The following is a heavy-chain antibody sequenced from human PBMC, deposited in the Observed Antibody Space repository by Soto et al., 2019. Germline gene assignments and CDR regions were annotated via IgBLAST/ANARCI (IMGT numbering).Heavy chain of an antibody. CDR1: GFTFSSYS. Sequence: VQLVESGGGLVKPGGSLRLSCAASGFTFSSYSMNWVRQAPGKGLEWVSSISSSSSYIYYADSVKGRFTISRDNAKNSLYLQMNSLRAEDTAVYYCARDETTVTTLFDYWGQGTLVTVSS. CDR3: ARDETTVTTLFDY. V-gene: IGHV3-21*01. D-gene: IGHD4-17*01. CDR2: ISSSSSYI. J-gene: IGHJ4*02.